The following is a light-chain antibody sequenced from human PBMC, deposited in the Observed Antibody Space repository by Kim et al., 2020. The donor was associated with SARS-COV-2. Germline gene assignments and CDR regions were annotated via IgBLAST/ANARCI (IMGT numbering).Light chain of an antibody. CDR3: QQIDSFPLT. CDR2: AAY. Sequence: AAVGDGITITFRASQGSNSTFTWYQQKPGKSPRLLIYAAYTLESGVPSRFSGRGSGTEFTLAINSLQPEDFATYYCQQIDSFPLTFGGGTKVDIK. CDR1: QGSNST. V-gene: IGKV1-9*01. J-gene: IGKJ4*01.